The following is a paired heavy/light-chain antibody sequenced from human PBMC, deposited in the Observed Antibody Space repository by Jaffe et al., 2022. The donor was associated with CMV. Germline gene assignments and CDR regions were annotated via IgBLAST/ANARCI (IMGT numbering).Light chain of an antibody. J-gene: IGKJ1*01. CDR1: QGVNNY. CDR3: QNHNSAPRT. CDR2: AAS. V-gene: IGKV1-27*01. Sequence: DIQMTQSPSSLSASIGDRVTIACRASQGVNNYLAWYQQKSGEVPKLLIYAASTLQSGVPSRFSGSGSGTDFTLTISSLQPEDVATYYCQNHNSAPRTFGQGTKVEIK.
Heavy chain of an antibody. CDR1: GGSFSGHY. J-gene: IGHJ6*03. D-gene: IGHD4-17*01. CDR2: INHSGST. V-gene: IGHV4-34*01. Sequence: QVQLEQWGAGRLKPSETLSLTCAVYGGSFSGHYWSWIRQPPGKGLEWIGEINHSGSTNYNPSLKSRVAISIDTSKNQFSLKLTSMTAADTAVYYCARGPAVTTFFPVSHYKDVWGTGTTVTVSS. CDR3: ARGPAVTTFFPVSHYKDV.